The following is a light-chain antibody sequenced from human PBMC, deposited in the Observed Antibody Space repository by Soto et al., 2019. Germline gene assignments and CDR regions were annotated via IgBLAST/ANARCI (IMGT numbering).Light chain of an antibody. CDR3: SSYASSSSYV. J-gene: IGLJ1*01. Sequence: QSVLTRPASVSGSPGQSITISCTGTSSDVGGYNHVSWYQIHPGKAPKLIIYEVTSRPSGVSYRFSGSKSGNSASLTISGLQAEDEADYYCSSYASSSSYVFGGGTKVTVL. V-gene: IGLV2-14*01. CDR1: SSDVGGYNH. CDR2: EVT.